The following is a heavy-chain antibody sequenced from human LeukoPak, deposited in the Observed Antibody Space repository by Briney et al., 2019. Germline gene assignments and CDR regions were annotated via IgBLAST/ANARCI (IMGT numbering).Heavy chain of an antibody. J-gene: IGHJ2*01. CDR2: IYYSGST. CDR3: ARSGSRSYWYFDL. Sequence: SETLSLTCTVSGGSISSYYWSWIRQPPGKGLEWIGYIYYSGSTNYNPSLKSRVTISVDTSKNQFSLKLSSVTAADTAVYYCARSGSRSYWYFDLWGRGTLVTVSS. V-gene: IGHV4-59*01. CDR1: GGSISSYY. D-gene: IGHD1-26*01.